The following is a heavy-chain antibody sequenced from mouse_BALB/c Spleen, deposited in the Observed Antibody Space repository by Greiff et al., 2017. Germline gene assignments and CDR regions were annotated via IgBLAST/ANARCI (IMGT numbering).Heavy chain of an antibody. CDR3: ARGRYGNYEAY. CDR2: IDPENGNT. J-gene: IGHJ3*01. D-gene: IGHD2-1*01. CDR1: GFNIKDYY. Sequence: EVKLMESGAELVRPGALVKLSCKASGFNIKDYYMHWVKQRPEQGLEWIGWIDPENGNTIYDPKFQGKASITADTSSNTAYLQLSSLTSEDTAVYYCARGRYGNYEAYWGQGTLVTVSA. V-gene: IGHV14-1*02.